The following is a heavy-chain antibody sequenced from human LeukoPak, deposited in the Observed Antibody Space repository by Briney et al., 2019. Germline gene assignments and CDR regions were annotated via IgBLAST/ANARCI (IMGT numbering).Heavy chain of an antibody. CDR2: INWNGGST. D-gene: IGHD6-13*01. CDR1: GFTFDDYG. CDR3: ARGTLKAAATDFDY. V-gene: IGHV3-20*04. Sequence: GGSLRLSCAASGFTFDDYGMSWVRQAPGKGLEWVSGINWNGGSTGYADSVKGRFTISRDNAKDSLYLQMNSLRAEDTALYYCARGTLKAAATDFDYWGQGTLVTVSS. J-gene: IGHJ4*02.